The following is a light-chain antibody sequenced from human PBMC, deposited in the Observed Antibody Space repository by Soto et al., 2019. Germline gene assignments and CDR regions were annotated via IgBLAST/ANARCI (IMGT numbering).Light chain of an antibody. CDR3: SSYAGSTFGV. CDR1: SSDVGGYNY. CDR2: EVS. Sequence: QSVLTQPPSASGSPGQSVTISCTGTSSDVGGYNYVSWYQQHPGKAPKLMIYEVSKRPSGVPDRFSGSKSGNTASLTVSGLQAEDEADYYCSSYAGSTFGVFGGGTQLTVL. V-gene: IGLV2-8*01. J-gene: IGLJ2*01.